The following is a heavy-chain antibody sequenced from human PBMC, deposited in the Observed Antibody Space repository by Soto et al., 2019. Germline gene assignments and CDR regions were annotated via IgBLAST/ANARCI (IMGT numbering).Heavy chain of an antibody. CDR1: GGSISSGGYS. CDR2: IYDSGTT. J-gene: IGHJ5*02. CDR3: AREHCSRGRCANWFDP. D-gene: IGHD2-15*01. V-gene: IGHV4-30-2*01. Sequence: PSETLSLTXAVSGGSISSGGYSWSWIRQPPGKGLEWIGYIYDSGTTYYSPSLKSRATISIDRSKNYFSLKLSSVTAADTAVYYCAREHCSRGRCANWFDPWGQGILVTVSS.